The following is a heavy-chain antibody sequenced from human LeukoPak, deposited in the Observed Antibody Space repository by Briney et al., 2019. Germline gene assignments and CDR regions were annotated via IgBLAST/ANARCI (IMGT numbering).Heavy chain of an antibody. D-gene: IGHD5-24*01. Sequence: GGSLRLSCAASGFTFSIYGMHWVRQAPGKGLEWVAYIRYAGSDKYYAESLKGRFTISRDNSKNTLYLQMNRLRAEDTALYYCARSTRARYFDLWGRGTLVTVSS. J-gene: IGHJ2*01. CDR1: GFTFSIYG. V-gene: IGHV3-30*02. CDR3: ARSTRARYFDL. CDR2: IRYAGSDK.